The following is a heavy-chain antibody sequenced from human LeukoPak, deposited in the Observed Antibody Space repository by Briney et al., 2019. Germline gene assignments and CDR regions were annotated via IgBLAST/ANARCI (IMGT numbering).Heavy chain of an antibody. CDR1: GGTFSSYA. CDR2: INPNSGGT. Sequence: ASVKVSCKASGGTFSSYAISWVRQAPGQGLEWMGWINPNSGGTNYAQKFQGRVTMTRDTSISTAYMELSRLRSDDTAVYYCARDRDSSGWLSSWGQGTLVTVSS. J-gene: IGHJ4*02. V-gene: IGHV1-2*02. CDR3: ARDRDSSGWLSS. D-gene: IGHD6-19*01.